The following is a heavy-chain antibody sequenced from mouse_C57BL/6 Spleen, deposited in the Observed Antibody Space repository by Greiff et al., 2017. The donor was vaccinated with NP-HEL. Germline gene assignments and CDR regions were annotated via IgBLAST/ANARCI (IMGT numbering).Heavy chain of an antibody. J-gene: IGHJ2*01. D-gene: IGHD1-1*01. Sequence: VQLQESGAELARPGASVKMSCKASGYTFTSYTMHWVKQRPGQGLEWIGYINPSSGYTKYNQKFKDKATLTADKSSSTAYMQLSSLTSDDSAVYYGARGGGSSRGYYFDYWGQGTTLTVSS. CDR3: ARGGGSSRGYYFDY. CDR1: GYTFTSYT. CDR2: INPSSGYT. V-gene: IGHV1-4*01.